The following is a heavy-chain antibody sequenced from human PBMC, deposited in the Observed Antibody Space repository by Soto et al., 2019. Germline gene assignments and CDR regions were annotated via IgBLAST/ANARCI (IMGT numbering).Heavy chain of an antibody. CDR1: GGSISSRTYY. CDR3: AGGPGYSIGITYDMDV. J-gene: IGHJ6*03. V-gene: IGHV4-39*01. CDR2: SHNRGDT. D-gene: IGHD3-3*02. Sequence: SETLSLTCTVSGGSISSRTYYGGGSRQGPGKGLQWIGSSHNRGDTYYNLSLRGRVTISVDTSKSQFSLRLTSVTAADTALYFCAGGPGYSIGITYDMDVWGQGTTVTVSS.